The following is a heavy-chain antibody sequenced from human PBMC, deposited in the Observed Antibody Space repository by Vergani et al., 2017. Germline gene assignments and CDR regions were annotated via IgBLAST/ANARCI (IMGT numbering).Heavy chain of an antibody. Sequence: VRLLESGGGLVQPGRSLRLSCAASGFTFSSYAMHWVRQAPGKGLEWVAVISYDGSNKYYADSVKGRFTISRDNSKNTLYLQMNSLRAEDTAVYYCARVWIQLWFDYWGQGTLVTVSS. J-gene: IGHJ4*02. V-gene: IGHV3-30-3*01. CDR3: ARVWIQLWFDY. CDR2: ISYDGSNK. CDR1: GFTFSSYA. D-gene: IGHD5-18*01.